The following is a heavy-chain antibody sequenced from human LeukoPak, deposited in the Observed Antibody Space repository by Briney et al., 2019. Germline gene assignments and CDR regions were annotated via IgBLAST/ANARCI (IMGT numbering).Heavy chain of an antibody. CDR3: ARDGNRGGAPTVYSSSL. Sequence: ASVKVSCKASGGTFSSYAISWVRQAPGQGLEWMGGIIPIFGTANYAQKFQGRVTITRDTSASTAYMELSSLRSEDTAVYYCARDGNRGGAPTVYSSSLWGQGTLVTVSS. D-gene: IGHD6-13*01. J-gene: IGHJ4*02. CDR2: IIPIFGTA. V-gene: IGHV1-69*05. CDR1: GGTFSSYA.